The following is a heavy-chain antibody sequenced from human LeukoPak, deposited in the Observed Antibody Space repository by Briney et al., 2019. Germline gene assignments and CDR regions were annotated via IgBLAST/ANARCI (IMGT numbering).Heavy chain of an antibody. V-gene: IGHV1-2*02. D-gene: IGHD6-6*01. CDR1: GYTFTGYY. CDR2: INPNSGGT. Sequence: ASVKVSCKASGYTFTGYYMHWVRQAPGLGLEWMGWINPNSGGTNYAQKFQGRVTMTRDTSISTAYMELSRLRSDDTAVYYCARSIPSSSSKLLDYWGQGTLVTVSS. J-gene: IGHJ4*02. CDR3: ARSIPSSSSKLLDY.